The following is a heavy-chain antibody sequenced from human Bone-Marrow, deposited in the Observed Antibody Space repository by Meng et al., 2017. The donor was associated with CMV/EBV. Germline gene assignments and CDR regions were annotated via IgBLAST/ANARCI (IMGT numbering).Heavy chain of an antibody. J-gene: IGHJ5*02. D-gene: IGHD6-13*01. CDR3: ARQKSSSWYPGWFDP. Sequence: KVSCKGPGYSFTSYWIGWVRQMPGKGLEWMGIIYPGDSDTRYSPSFQGQVTISADKSISTAYLQWSSLKASDTAMYYCARQKSSSWYPGWFDPWGQGTLVTVSS. CDR1: GYSFTSYW. V-gene: IGHV5-51*01. CDR2: IYPGDSDT.